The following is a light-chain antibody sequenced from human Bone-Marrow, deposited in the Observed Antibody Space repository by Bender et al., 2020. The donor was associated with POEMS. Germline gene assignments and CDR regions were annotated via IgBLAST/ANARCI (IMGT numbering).Light chain of an antibody. Sequence: QSALTQPASVSGSPGQSITISCTGTSSDVGGYNYVSWYQQHPGKAPKLMIYDVSKWPSGVSNRFSGSKSGPSASLAITGLRAEDEADYYCQSYDNRLTGLIFGGGTRLTVL. CDR1: SSDVGGYNY. CDR2: DVS. J-gene: IGLJ2*01. CDR3: QSYDNRLTGLI. V-gene: IGLV2-14*03.